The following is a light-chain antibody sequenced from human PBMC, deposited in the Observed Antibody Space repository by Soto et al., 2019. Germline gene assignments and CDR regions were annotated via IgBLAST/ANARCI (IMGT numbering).Light chain of an antibody. CDR1: QSVSGW. V-gene: IGKV1-39*01. Sequence: DIQVTQTRTTLSASVGDTVTVPCRASQSVSGWLAWYQQKPGKAPKLLIYAASTLQSGVPYRLSGSGSGTDLNLTISILQPEDFATYYCQQSYSTLLTFGQGTRLEVK. CDR3: QQSYSTLLT. J-gene: IGKJ5*01. CDR2: AAS.